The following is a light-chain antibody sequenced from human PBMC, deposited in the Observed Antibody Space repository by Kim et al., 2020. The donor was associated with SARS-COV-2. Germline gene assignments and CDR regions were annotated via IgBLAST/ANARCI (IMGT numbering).Light chain of an antibody. CDR3: QQRGN. CDR1: QSVGTY. J-gene: IGKJ5*01. CDR2: DAS. V-gene: IGKV3-11*01. Sequence: VVRQSPATLSLSPGERATLSCRASQSVGTYLAWYQQKPVQAPRLLIYDASKRATGIPARFRGSGSGTDFTLTIGTLEPEDSAVYYCQQRGNFGQGTRLEIK.